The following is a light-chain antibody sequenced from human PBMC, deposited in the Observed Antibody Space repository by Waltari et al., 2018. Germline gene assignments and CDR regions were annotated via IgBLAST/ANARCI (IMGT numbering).Light chain of an antibody. CDR1: QSVSSN. CDR3: QQYNNWPPWT. CDR2: GAS. J-gene: IGKJ1*01. V-gene: IGKV3-15*01. Sequence: DIVMTQSPATLSVSPGERATLSCRASQSVSSNLAWYQQKPGQAPRLLIYGASTRATGIPARFSGSGSGTEFTLTISSMQSEDFAVYYCQQYNNWPPWTFGQGTKVEIK.